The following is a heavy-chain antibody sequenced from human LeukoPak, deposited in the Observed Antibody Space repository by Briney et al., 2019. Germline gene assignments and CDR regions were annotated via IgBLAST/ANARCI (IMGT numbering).Heavy chain of an antibody. Sequence: PGGSLRLSCAASGFTFSSYWMSWARQAPGKGLEWVANIKQDGSEKYYVDSVKGRFTISRDNAKNSLYLQMNSLRAEDTAVYYCASGYDSSGYYPFRMDVWGQGTTVTVSS. D-gene: IGHD3-22*01. CDR3: ASGYDSSGYYPFRMDV. CDR2: IKQDGSEK. V-gene: IGHV3-7*01. J-gene: IGHJ6*02. CDR1: GFTFSSYW.